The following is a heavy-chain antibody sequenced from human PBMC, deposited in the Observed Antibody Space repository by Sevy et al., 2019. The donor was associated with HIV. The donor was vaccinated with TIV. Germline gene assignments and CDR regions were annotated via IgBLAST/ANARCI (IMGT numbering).Heavy chain of an antibody. V-gene: IGHV5-51*01. CDR2: IYPDESDI. CDR1: GYSFTSQW. CDR3: ARHRSSGYYDDAFDL. D-gene: IGHD3-22*01. Sequence: GESLKISCKGSGYSFTSQWIGWVRQMPGKGLEWMGIIYPDESDISYSPAFQGQVTISADKSISTAYLQRSSLKASDTSVYYCARHRSSGYYDDAFDLWGQGTMVTVSS. J-gene: IGHJ3*01.